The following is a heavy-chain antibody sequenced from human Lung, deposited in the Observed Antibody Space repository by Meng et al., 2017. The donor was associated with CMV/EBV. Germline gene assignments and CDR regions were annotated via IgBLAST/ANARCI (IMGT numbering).Heavy chain of an antibody. CDR1: NFW. J-gene: IGHJ4*02. V-gene: IGHV5-51*01. CDR3: ARRRHYYDSSGYGLDS. CDR2: ISPVTYET. Sequence: NFWFACVPPRHGLGLDWLVVISPVTYETRYAPPFRVPVTSSADKSIHTAYVQWRSLKASDTATYYCARRRHYYDSSGYGLDSWGRGTLVTVSS. D-gene: IGHD3-22*01.